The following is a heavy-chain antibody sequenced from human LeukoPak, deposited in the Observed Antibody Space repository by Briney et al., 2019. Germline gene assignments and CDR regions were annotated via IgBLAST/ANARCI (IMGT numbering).Heavy chain of an antibody. CDR2: IYYSGST. J-gene: IGHJ4*02. CDR1: GGSISSYY. CDR3: ARTPPKGDIDY. V-gene: IGHV4-59*01. Sequence: PSETLSLTCTVSGGSISSYYWSWIRQPPGKGLEWIGYIYYSGSTNYNPSLKSRVTISVDTSKNQFSLKLSSVTAADTAVYYCARTPPKGDIDYWGQGTLVTVSS. D-gene: IGHD2-21*02.